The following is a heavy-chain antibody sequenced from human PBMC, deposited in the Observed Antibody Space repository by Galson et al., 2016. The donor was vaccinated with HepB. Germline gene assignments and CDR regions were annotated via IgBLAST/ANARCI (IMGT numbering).Heavy chain of an antibody. Sequence: SLRLSCAASRFTFSSYAMSWVRQAPGKGLEWVSAISGSGGSAYYADSVKGRFTISRDNSKNTLYLQMNSLRAEDTAVYYCARERRDYYGSGSYRFDPWGQGTLVTVSS. J-gene: IGHJ5*02. D-gene: IGHD3-10*01. CDR2: ISGSGGSA. CDR3: ARERRDYYGSGSYRFDP. V-gene: IGHV3-23*01. CDR1: RFTFSSYA.